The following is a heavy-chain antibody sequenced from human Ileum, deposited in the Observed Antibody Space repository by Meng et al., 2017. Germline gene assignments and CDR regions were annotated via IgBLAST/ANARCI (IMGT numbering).Heavy chain of an antibody. CDR3: ATVGTADY. CDR1: GFSFSSYE. CDR2: ISNSGFTI. D-gene: IGHD2-21*02. Sequence: GGSLRLSCAASGFSFSSYEMHWVRQAPGKGLEWVSSISNSGFTIYYADSVKGRFSISRDNAKNSLHLQMNSLKAEDTAVYYCATVGTADYWGQGTLVTVS. V-gene: IGHV3-48*03. J-gene: IGHJ4*02.